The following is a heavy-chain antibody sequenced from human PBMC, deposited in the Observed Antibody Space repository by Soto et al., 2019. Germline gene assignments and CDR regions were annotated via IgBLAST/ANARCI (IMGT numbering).Heavy chain of an antibody. CDR1: GGSVSSRGYD. Sequence: XTLSLTCTFSGGSVSSRGYDWGWSRQPPGKGLEWIGSIYYSGSTYYNPSLKSRVTIYVDTPKNQCSLKLSSVTAPDTAVYYCESSYYDFWSGYYGGAFDIWGQGTMATVSS. D-gene: IGHD3-3*01. CDR2: IYYSGST. J-gene: IGHJ3*02. V-gene: IGHV4-39*01. CDR3: ESSYYDFWSGYYGGAFDI.